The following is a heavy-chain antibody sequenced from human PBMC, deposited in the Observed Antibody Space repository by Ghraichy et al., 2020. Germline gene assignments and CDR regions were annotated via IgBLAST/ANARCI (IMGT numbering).Heavy chain of an antibody. Sequence: SETLSLTCAVYDRSFNLYCWNWIRQSPGKGPEWIGEINHSGSTDFNPSLKSRVTLSVDPSKNQFSLRLTSVTAADTAVFYCAARTPAYNHNYVSGYFFDLWGRGTLLAVSS. CDR1: DRSFNLYC. CDR2: INHSGST. D-gene: IGHD1-14*01. J-gene: IGHJ2*01. CDR3: AARTPAYNHNYVSGYFFDL. V-gene: IGHV4-34*01.